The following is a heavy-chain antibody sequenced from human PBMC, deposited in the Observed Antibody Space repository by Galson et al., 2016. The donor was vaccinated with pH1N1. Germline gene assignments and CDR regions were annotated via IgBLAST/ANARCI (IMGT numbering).Heavy chain of an antibody. D-gene: IGHD5-18*01. CDR2: IFPGDSDT. V-gene: IGHV5-51*01. CDR3: ARHSGDGYRYGSERYFDY. Sequence: QSGAEVKKPGESLKISCKGSGYSFTRYWIGWVRQMPGKGLEWMGIIFPGDSDTRYSPSSQGQVTISADKSISTAYLQWSSLKASDTAMYYCARHSGDGYRYGSERYFDYWGQGTLVTVPS. CDR1: GYSFTRYW. J-gene: IGHJ4*02.